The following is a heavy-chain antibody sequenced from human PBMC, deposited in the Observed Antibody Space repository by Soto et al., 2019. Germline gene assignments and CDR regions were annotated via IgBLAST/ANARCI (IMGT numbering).Heavy chain of an antibody. CDR3: ARTPYYYDSSGYYYWNDY. J-gene: IGHJ4*02. CDR2: IYYSGST. D-gene: IGHD3-22*01. V-gene: IGHV4-59*08. CDR1: GGSISSYY. Sequence: SETLSLTCTVSGGSISSYYLSWIRQPPGKGLEWIGYIYYSGSTNYNPSLKSRVTISVDTSKNQFSLKLSSVTAADTAVYYCARTPYYYDSSGYYYWNDYWGQGTLVTVSS.